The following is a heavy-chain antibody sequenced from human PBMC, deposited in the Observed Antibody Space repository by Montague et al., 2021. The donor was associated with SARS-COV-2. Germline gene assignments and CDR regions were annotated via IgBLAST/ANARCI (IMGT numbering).Heavy chain of an antibody. Sequence: SETLSLTCTVSGGSISGSSNYWGWIRQPPGKGLEWIGSIYYSGSTYYNSSLKSRVTISVDTSKNQFSLKLNSVTAADTAVYYCARLVWFGELSSENWFDPWGQGTLVTVPS. CDR2: IYYSGST. CDR1: GGSISGSSNY. CDR3: ARLVWFGELSSENWFDP. V-gene: IGHV4-39*01. J-gene: IGHJ5*02. D-gene: IGHD3-10*01.